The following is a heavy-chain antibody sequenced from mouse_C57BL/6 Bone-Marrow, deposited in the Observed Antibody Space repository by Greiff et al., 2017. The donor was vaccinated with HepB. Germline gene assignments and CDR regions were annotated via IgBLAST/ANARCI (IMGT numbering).Heavy chain of an antibody. CDR1: GFSLSTSGMG. J-gene: IGHJ3*01. CDR2: IYWDDDK. Sequence: QVTLKESGPGILQSSQTLSLTCSFSGFSLSTSGMGVSWIRQPSGKGLEWLAHIYWDDDKRYNPSLKSRLTISKDTSRNQVFLKITSVDTADTAIYYCARSSYYGAWFAYWGQGTLVTVSA. CDR3: ARSSYYGAWFAY. D-gene: IGHD2-1*01. V-gene: IGHV8-12*01.